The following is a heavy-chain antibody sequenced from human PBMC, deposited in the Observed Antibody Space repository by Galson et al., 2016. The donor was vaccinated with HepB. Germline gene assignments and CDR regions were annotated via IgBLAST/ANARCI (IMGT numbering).Heavy chain of an antibody. CDR1: GFTFSDSA. J-gene: IGHJ3*02. D-gene: IGHD3-16*02. V-gene: IGHV3-73*01. CDR2: IRSKANSYAT. Sequence: SLRLSCAASGFTFSDSAMHWVRQASGKGLEWVGRIRSKANSYATAYGASVKGRFTISRDDSENTAYLQMNSLRAEDTAVYYCARNLNVITSGEVIVTYAFDIWGQGTMVTVSS. CDR3: ARNLNVITSGEVIVTYAFDI.